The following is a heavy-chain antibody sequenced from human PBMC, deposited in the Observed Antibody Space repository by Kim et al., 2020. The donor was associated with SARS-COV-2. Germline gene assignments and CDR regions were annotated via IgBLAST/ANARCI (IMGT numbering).Heavy chain of an antibody. J-gene: IGHJ6*02. CDR1: GFTFSSYA. Sequence: GGSLRLSCAASGFTFSSYAMHWVRQAPGKGLEWVAVISYDGSNKYYADSVKGRFTISRDNSKNTLYLQMNSPRAEDTAVYYCARDVYYYGSGSPLGMDVWGQGTTVTVSS. CDR3: ARDVYYYGSGSPLGMDV. V-gene: IGHV3-30*04. D-gene: IGHD3-10*01. CDR2: ISYDGSNK.